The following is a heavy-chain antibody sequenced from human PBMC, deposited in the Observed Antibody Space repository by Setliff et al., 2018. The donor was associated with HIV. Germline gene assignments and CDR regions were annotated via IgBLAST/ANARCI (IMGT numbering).Heavy chain of an antibody. J-gene: IGHJ4*01. D-gene: IGHD5-12*01. CDR3: AKVGREYSGYDLTFDS. CDR1: GFTFSSYV. V-gene: IGHV3-30*02. Sequence: GESLKISCAASGFTFSSYVMHWVRQAPGKGLEWVALTWYDGRTTYYADSVKGRFTISRDNSRNTLNLQMNTLRAEDTAIYYCAKVGREYSGYDLTFDSWGQGTLVTISS. CDR2: TWYDGRTT.